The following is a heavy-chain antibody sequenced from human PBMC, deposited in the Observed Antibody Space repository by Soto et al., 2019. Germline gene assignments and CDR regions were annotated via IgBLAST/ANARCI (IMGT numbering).Heavy chain of an antibody. CDR1: GGSFSGYY. J-gene: IGHJ6*02. CDR3: ARGGDTAYGMDV. CDR2: INHSGST. V-gene: IGHV4-34*01. D-gene: IGHD1-26*01. Sequence: QVQLQQWGAGLLKPSETLSLTCAVYGGSFSGYYWSWIRQPPGKGLEWIGEINHSGSTNYNPSLKSRVTISVDTSKNQFSLKLSSVTAADTAVYCCARGGDTAYGMDVWGQGTTFTVSS.